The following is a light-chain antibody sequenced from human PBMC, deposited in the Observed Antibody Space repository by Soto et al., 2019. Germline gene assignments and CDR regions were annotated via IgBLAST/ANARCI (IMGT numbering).Light chain of an antibody. V-gene: IGLV2-11*01. Sequence: QSVLTQPRSVSGSPGQSVTISCTGTNSDVGGYNYVSWYQQHPGKAPKLIIYDVSKRPSGVPDRFSGSRSGNTASLTIYGLQAEDEADYYFCSYAGSQTWVFGGGTKLTVL. CDR1: NSDVGGYNY. CDR3: CSYAGSQTWV. J-gene: IGLJ3*02. CDR2: DVS.